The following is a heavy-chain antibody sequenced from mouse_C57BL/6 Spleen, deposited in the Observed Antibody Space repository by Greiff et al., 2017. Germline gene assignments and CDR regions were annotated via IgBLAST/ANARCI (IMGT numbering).Heavy chain of an antibody. CDR3: ARLWDPYYFDD. V-gene: IGHV1-72*01. Sequence: QVQLQQPGAELVKPGASVKLSCKASGYTFTSYWMHWVKQRPGRGLEWIGRIDPNSGGTKYNAKFKSKATLTVDKPSSTAYMQLSSRTSEASAVYYCARLWDPYYFDDWGQGTTLTVSS. CDR2: IDPNSGGT. D-gene: IGHD4-1*01. CDR1: GYTFTSYW. J-gene: IGHJ2*01.